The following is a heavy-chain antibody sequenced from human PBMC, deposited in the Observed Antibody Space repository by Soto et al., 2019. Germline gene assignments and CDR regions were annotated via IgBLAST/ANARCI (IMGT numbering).Heavy chain of an antibody. J-gene: IGHJ4*02. CDR2: ISSQAFGGTT. CDR3: ATVYFYDSSADYYFDY. CDR1: GFTFDDYA. D-gene: IGHD3-22*01. Sequence: GGSLRLSCTVSGFTFDDYAMSWVRQAPGKGLEWVGFISSQAFGGTTEYAASVEGRFTISTDESKTIAYLQMNSLKAADTAVYFCATVYFYDSSADYYFDYWGQGTLVTVPQ. V-gene: IGHV3-49*04.